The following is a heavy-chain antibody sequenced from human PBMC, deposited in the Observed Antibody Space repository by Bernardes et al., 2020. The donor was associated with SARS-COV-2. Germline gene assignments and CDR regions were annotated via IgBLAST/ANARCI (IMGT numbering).Heavy chain of an antibody. D-gene: IGHD3-22*01. CDR3: AKEMEYYDSSGYSVNWFDP. Sequence: GGSLRLSCAASGFTFDDYAMHWVRQAPGKGLEWVSGISWNSGSIGYADSVKGRFTISRDNAKNSLYLQMNSLRAEDTALYYCAKEMEYYDSSGYSVNWFDPWGQGTLVTVSS. V-gene: IGHV3-9*01. J-gene: IGHJ5*02. CDR1: GFTFDDYA. CDR2: ISWNSGSI.